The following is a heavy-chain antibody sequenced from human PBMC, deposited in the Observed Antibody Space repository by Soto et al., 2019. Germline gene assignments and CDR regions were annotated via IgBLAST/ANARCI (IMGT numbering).Heavy chain of an antibody. J-gene: IGHJ4*01. D-gene: IGHD3-22*01. V-gene: IGHV3-66*01. CDR3: ARGRVSTGYLGREHYFDY. CDR1: GFSVTNNY. Sequence: EVQVVESGGGLVQPGGSLRLSCAASGFSVTNNYMNWVRQAPGKGLEWVSIIDIGGNTYYADSVKDRFTISRDNSRNPLYLHMDSLRAEDTAVYYCARGRVSTGYLGREHYFDYWGHGTLVTVSP. CDR2: IDIGGNT.